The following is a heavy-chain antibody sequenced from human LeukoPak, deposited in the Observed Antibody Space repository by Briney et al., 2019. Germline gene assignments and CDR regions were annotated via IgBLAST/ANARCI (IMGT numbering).Heavy chain of an antibody. J-gene: IGHJ6*02. CDR1: GGTFTNSA. V-gene: IGHV1-69*13. CDR2: INPIFRTA. D-gene: IGHD3-3*01. CDR3: ARGGGIFGVLTTAHYYGIDV. Sequence: ASVKVSCKASGGTFTNSAISWVRQAPGQGLEWMGGINPIFRTANYAQQFQDRVTIIADESTSTAYMELSLLKFEDTAVYYCARGGGIFGVLTTAHYYGIDVWGQGTTVVVSS.